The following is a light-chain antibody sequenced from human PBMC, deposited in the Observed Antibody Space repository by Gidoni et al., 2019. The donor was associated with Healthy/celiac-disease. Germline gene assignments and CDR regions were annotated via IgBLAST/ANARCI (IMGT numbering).Light chain of an antibody. CDR3: KQSYSTPLT. Sequence: DIQMTQSPSSLSASVGDRVTITCRASQSISSYLNWYQQKPGKAPKLLIYAASSLQSGVPSRFSGSGSGTDFTLTISSLQREDFATYYCKQSYSTPLTFGGGTKVEIK. CDR1: QSISSY. J-gene: IGKJ4*01. CDR2: AAS. V-gene: IGKV1-39*01.